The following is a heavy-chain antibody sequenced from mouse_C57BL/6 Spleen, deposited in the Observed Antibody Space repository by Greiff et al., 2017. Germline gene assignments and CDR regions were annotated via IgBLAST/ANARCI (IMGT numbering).Heavy chain of an antibody. J-gene: IGHJ4*01. D-gene: IGHD1-2*01. Sequence: EVQLQQSGPELVKPGASVKIPCKASGYTFTDYNMDWVQQSHGKSLEWIGDINPNNGGTIYNQKFKGKATLTVDKSSSTAYMELRSLTSEDTAVYYCARGVLRPYYYAMDYWGQGASVTVSS. V-gene: IGHV1-18*01. CDR2: INPNNGGT. CDR1: GYTFTDYN. CDR3: ARGVLRPYYYAMDY.